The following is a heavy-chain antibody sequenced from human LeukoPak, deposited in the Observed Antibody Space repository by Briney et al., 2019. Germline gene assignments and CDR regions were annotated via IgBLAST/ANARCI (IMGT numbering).Heavy chain of an antibody. CDR1: GASIKSGDDY. CDR2: MYYSGST. Sequence: TSQTLSLTCSVSGASIKSGDDYWIWIRQPPGKGLEWIGHMYYSGSTYYKPSLRSRVTMSLDTSKNQFSLKLTSVTAADTAVYYCARVRGVCSGRSRYEIDSWGQGALVTFSS. CDR3: ARVRGVCSGRSRYEIDS. D-gene: IGHD2-15*01. V-gene: IGHV4-30-4*01. J-gene: IGHJ4*02.